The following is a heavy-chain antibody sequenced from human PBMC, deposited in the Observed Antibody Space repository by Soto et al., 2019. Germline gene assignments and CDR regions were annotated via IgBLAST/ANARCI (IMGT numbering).Heavy chain of an antibody. J-gene: IGHJ6*02. V-gene: IGHV1-69*06. CDR3: ARVHCSSTSCYRGWNDAETHYGMDV. CDR1: GGTFSSYA. Sequence: QVQLVQSGAEVKKPGSSVKVSCKASGGTFSSYAISWVRQAPGQGLEWMGGIIPIFGTANYAQKFQGRVTITADKSTSTAYMELSSLRSEDTAVYYCARVHCSSTSCYRGWNDAETHYGMDVWGQGTTVTVSS. D-gene: IGHD2-2*02. CDR2: IIPIFGTA.